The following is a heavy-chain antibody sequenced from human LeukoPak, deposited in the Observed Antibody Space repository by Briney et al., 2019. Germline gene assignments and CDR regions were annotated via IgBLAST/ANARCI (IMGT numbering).Heavy chain of an antibody. CDR3: ARIEWERLGRAFDI. V-gene: IGHV3-23*01. J-gene: IGHJ3*02. Sequence: PGGSLRLSCVASGFTFSSYAMNWVRQGPGRGLEWVSGISDRGGNTYYADSVKGRYTISRDNSKNTLYLQMNSLRAEDTAVYYCARIEWERLGRAFDIWGQGTMVPVSS. CDR2: ISDRGGNT. CDR1: GFTFSSYA. D-gene: IGHD1-26*01.